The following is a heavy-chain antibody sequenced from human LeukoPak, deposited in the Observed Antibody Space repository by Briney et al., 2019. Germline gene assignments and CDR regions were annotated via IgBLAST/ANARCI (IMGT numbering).Heavy chain of an antibody. CDR3: SNGIIWTAGCPVHWDFDY. D-gene: IGHD3/OR15-3a*01. Sequence: GGSLRLYCTASRFTFSSYGMHWVRQSPGKGLEWVALISSDGNNKYYGDSVKGRFTISRDNSKNTLFLQMNSLRVEDTAMYYCSNGIIWTAGCPVHWDFDYWGQGTLVTVSS. CDR1: RFTFSSYG. J-gene: IGHJ4*02. CDR2: ISSDGNNK. V-gene: IGHV3-30*18.